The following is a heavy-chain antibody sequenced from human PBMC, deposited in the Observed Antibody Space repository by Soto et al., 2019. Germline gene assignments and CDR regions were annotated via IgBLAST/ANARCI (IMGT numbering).Heavy chain of an antibody. J-gene: IGHJ4*02. V-gene: IGHV4-61*01. CDR3: AREVAVAGNSVDY. CDR1: GHSVNSGSYF. D-gene: IGHD6-19*01. CDR2: IYYSGST. Sequence: SETLSLTCSVSGHSVNSGSYFWSWIRQPPGKRLEWIGNIYYSGSTNYNPSLKSRATMSVDTSKNQFSLKLSSVTAADTAMYYCAREVAVAGNSVDYWGQGTLVTVSS.